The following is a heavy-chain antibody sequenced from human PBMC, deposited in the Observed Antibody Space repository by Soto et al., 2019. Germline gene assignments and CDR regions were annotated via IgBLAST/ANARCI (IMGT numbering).Heavy chain of an antibody. V-gene: IGHV5-10-1*01. CDR3: ARQIYDSDSGPNFQYYFDS. J-gene: IGHJ4*02. Sequence: GESLKISCKGSGYTFTSYWITWVRQMPGKGLEWMGRIDPSDSQTYYRTSFRGHVTISAAKSITTVFLQWSSLRASDTAMYYCARQIYDSDSGPNFQYYFDSWGQGTLVTVSS. D-gene: IGHD3-22*01. CDR2: IDPSDSQT. CDR1: GYTFTSYW.